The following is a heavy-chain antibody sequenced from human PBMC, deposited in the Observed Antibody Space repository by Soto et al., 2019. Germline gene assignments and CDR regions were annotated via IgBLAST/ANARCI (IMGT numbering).Heavy chain of an antibody. CDR2: IYYSGST. CDR3: ARGFHYYDSSGYYNWFDP. CDR1: GGSISSISYY. V-gene: IGHV4-39*07. Sequence: SETLSLTCTVSGGSISSISYYWGWIRKPPGKGLEWIGNIYYSGSTYYNPSLKSRVTISVDTSKNQFSLKLSSVTAADTAVYYCARGFHYYDSSGYYNWFDPWGQGTLVTVSS. J-gene: IGHJ5*02. D-gene: IGHD3-22*01.